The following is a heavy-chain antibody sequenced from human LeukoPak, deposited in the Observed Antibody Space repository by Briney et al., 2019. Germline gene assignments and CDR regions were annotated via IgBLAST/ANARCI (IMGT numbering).Heavy chain of an antibody. J-gene: IGHJ6*03. D-gene: IGHD5-12*01. CDR3: AREMATSYYYYYMDV. Sequence: ASVKVSCKASGYTFTSYGISWVRQAPGQGLEWMGGIIPIFGTANCAQKFQGRVTITADKSTSTAYMELSSLRSEDTAVYYCAREMATSYYYYYMDVWGKGTTVTVSS. CDR1: GYTFTSYG. V-gene: IGHV1-69*06. CDR2: IIPIFGTA.